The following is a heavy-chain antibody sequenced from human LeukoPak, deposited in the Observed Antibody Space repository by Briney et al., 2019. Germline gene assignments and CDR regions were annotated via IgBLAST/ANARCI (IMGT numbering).Heavy chain of an antibody. CDR2: IIPIFGTA. Sequence: SVKVSCKASGGTFSSYAISWVRQAPGQGPEWMGRIIPIFGTANYAQKFQGRVTITTDGSTSTAYMELSSLRSEDTAVYYYAVSRADSSGYYSDYWGQGTLVTVSS. V-gene: IGHV1-69*05. CDR1: GGTFSSYA. D-gene: IGHD3-22*01. J-gene: IGHJ4*02. CDR3: AVSRADSSGYYSDY.